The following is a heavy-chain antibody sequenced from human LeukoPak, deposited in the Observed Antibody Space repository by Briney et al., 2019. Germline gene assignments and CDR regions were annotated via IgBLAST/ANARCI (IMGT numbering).Heavy chain of an antibody. CDR3: ARARTTKVVPGPIARWLGFAPYYYYYDMDV. CDR1: GGTFSSYA. CDR2: IIPIFGTA. D-gene: IGHD2-2*01. V-gene: IGHV1-69*05. J-gene: IGHJ6*03. Sequence: ASVKVSCKASGGTFSSYAISWVRHAPGQGLEWMGGIIPIFGTANYAQKFQGRVTITTDESTSTAYREECSLRYEDTGVYYFARARTTKVVPGPIARWLGFAPYYYYYDMDVWGKGTTVTVSS.